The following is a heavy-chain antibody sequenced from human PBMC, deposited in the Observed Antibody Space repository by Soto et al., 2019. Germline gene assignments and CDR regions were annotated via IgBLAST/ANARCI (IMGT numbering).Heavy chain of an antibody. J-gene: IGHJ4*01. CDR1: GFSFSNYS. Sequence: TGESLCLSCEVSGFSFSNYSMSWFRQAPGKGLEWVSGICASGRDTYYADSVKGRLTISRDNAKNTLFLQMNSLRAEDAASYYCAKERLEEVGTFFEFWGHGILVTVSS. V-gene: IGHV3-23*01. CDR2: ICASGRDT. CDR3: AKERLEEVGTFFEF. D-gene: IGHD6-13*01.